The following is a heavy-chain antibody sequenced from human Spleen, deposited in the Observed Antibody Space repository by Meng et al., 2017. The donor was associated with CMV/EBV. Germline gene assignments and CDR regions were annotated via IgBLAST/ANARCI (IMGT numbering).Heavy chain of an antibody. Sequence: LSLTCAGYGGSFSGYYWSWIRKPPGKGLEWIGEINHSGSTNYNPSLKSRVTISVDTSKNQFSLKLSSVTAADTAVYYCARTPGYTLDYWGQGTLVTVSS. J-gene: IGHJ4*02. V-gene: IGHV4-34*01. CDR3: ARTPGYTLDY. CDR2: INHSGST. D-gene: IGHD1-1*01. CDR1: GGSFSGYY.